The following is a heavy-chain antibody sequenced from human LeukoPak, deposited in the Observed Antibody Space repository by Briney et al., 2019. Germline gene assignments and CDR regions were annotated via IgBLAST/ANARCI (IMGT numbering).Heavy chain of an antibody. V-gene: IGHV1-3*03. CDR3: ARDYGGSSPFDY. CDR1: GYTFTNFA. J-gene: IGHJ4*02. Sequence: GASVKVSCKASGYTFTNFAIHWVRQAPGQRLEWMAWINAGNGHTYYSQEFQDRVSITTDTSASTAYMELSTLRSEDMAVYYCARDYGGSSPFDYWGQGTLVTVSS. D-gene: IGHD4-23*01. CDR2: INAGNGHT.